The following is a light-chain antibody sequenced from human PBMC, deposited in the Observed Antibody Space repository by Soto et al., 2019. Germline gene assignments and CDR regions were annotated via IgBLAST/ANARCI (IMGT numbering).Light chain of an antibody. V-gene: IGKV1-5*01. J-gene: IGKJ5*01. Sequence: DIQMTQSPSTLSASVGDRVTITCRASQSISRWLAWYQQKPGKAPKALIYDASTLRSGVPSRFSGGASGTEFTLTISSLHPDDFATYYCQQYNTYSTFGKGTRLEIK. CDR2: DAS. CDR1: QSISRW. CDR3: QQYNTYST.